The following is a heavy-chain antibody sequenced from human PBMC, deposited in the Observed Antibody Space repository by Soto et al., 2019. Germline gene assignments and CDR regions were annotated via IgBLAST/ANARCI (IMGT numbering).Heavy chain of an antibody. CDR1: GFTFSSYG. CDR2: IWYDGSNK. Sequence: TGGSLRLSCAASGFTFSSYGMHWVRQAPGKGLEWVAVIWYDGSNKYYADSVKGRFTISRDNSKNTLYLQMNSLRAEDTAVYYCARDPWELLDYYYYYGMDVWGQGTTVTVSS. V-gene: IGHV3-33*01. J-gene: IGHJ6*02. CDR3: ARDPWELLDYYYYYGMDV. D-gene: IGHD1-26*01.